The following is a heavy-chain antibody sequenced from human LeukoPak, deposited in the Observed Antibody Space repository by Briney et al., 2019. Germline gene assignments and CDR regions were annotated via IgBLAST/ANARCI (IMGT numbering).Heavy chain of an antibody. CDR2: IYYSGST. D-gene: IGHD3-22*01. CDR3: ARLYSSGYYLDY. Sequence: PSETLSLTCTVSGGSISSYYWSWIRQPPGKGLEWIGYIYYSGSTNYNPSLKSRVTISVDTSKNQFSLKLSSVTAADTAVYYCARLYSSGYYLDYWGQGTLVTVSS. CDR1: GGSISSYY. V-gene: IGHV4-59*08. J-gene: IGHJ4*02.